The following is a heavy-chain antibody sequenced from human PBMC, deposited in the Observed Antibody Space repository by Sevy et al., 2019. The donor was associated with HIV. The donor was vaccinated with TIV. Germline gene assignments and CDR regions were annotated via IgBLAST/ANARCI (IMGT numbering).Heavy chain of an antibody. J-gene: IGHJ3*02. CDR2: IYTSGST. CDR3: AREKEDSGRDDAFDI. CDR1: GGSISSYY. V-gene: IGHV4-4*07. D-gene: IGHD1-26*01. Sequence: SETLSLTCTVSGGSISSYYWSWIRQPAGKGLEWIGRIYTSGSTNYNPSLKSRVTMSVDTSKNQCSLKLSSVTAADTAVYYCAREKEDSGRDDAFDIWGQGTMVTVSS.